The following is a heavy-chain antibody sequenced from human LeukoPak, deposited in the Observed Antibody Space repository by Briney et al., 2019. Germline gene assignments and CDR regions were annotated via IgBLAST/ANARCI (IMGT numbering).Heavy chain of an antibody. Sequence: GGSLRLSCAASGFTFSDYSVNWVRQAPGKGLEWVSYISSSSSSIYYADSVQGRFTISRDNAKSSIYLQMNSLRAEDTAIYYCAKNYPLHIAVAGYFDYWGQGTLVTVSS. CDR2: ISSSSSSI. V-gene: IGHV3-48*04. D-gene: IGHD6-19*01. CDR3: AKNYPLHIAVAGYFDY. CDR1: GFTFSDYS. J-gene: IGHJ4*02.